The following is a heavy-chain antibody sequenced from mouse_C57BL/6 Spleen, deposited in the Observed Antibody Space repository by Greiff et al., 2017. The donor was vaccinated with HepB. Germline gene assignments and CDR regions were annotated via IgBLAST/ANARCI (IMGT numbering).Heavy chain of an antibody. CDR2: ISYDGSN. V-gene: IGHV3-6*01. D-gene: IGHD2-2*01. CDR3: ARDDGYDWYAMDY. CDR1: GYSITSGYY. Sequence: ESGPGLVKPSQSLSLTCSVTGYSITSGYYWNWIRQFPGNKLEWMGYISYDGSNNYNPSLKNRISITRDTSKNQFFLKLNSVTTEDTATYYCARDDGYDWYAMDYWGQGTSVTVSS. J-gene: IGHJ4*01.